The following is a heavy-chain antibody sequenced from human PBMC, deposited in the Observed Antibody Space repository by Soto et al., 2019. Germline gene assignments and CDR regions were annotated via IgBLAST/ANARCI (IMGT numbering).Heavy chain of an antibody. Sequence: QPGGSLRLSCSASGFTFSSYAMHWVRQAPGKGLEYVSAISSNGGSTYYADSVKGRFTISRDNSKNTLYLQMSSLRAEDTAVYYCVKEAQLVTSGEVYWGQGTLVTVSS. CDR2: ISSNGGST. CDR1: GFTFSSYA. D-gene: IGHD6-6*01. J-gene: IGHJ4*02. V-gene: IGHV3-64D*06. CDR3: VKEAQLVTSGEVY.